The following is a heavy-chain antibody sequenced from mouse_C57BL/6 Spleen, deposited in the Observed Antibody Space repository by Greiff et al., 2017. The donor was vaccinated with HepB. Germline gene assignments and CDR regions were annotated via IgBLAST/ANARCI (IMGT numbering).Heavy chain of an antibody. Sequence: DVQLVESEGGLVQPGSSMKLSCTASGFTFSDYYMAWVRQVPEKGLEWVANINYDGSSTYYLDSLKSRFIISRDNAKNILYLQMSSLKSEDTATYYCARPYDGYAMDYWGQGTSVTVSS. CDR1: GFTFSDYY. D-gene: IGHD2-10*01. J-gene: IGHJ4*01. V-gene: IGHV5-16*01. CDR2: INYDGSST. CDR3: ARPYDGYAMDY.